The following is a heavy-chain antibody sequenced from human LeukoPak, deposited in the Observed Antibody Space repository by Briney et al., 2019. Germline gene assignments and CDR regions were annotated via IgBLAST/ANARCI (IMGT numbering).Heavy chain of an antibody. CDR3: ARDSYGSPDY. V-gene: IGHV3-48*02. J-gene: IGHJ4*02. D-gene: IGHD2-15*01. CDR2: IASKNNGM. CDR1: GFTFSGNG. Sequence: GGSLRLSCAASGFTFSGNGMNWVRQAPGKGLEWVSYIASKNNGMYYADSVKGRFTISRDNAKNSLDLQMNSLRDEDTAVYYCARDSYGSPDYWGQGTLVTVSS.